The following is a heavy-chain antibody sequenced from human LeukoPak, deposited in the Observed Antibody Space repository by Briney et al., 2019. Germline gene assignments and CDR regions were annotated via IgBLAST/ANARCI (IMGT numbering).Heavy chain of an antibody. V-gene: IGHV4-4*07. CDR2: VHGSGST. D-gene: IGHD3-3*01. CDR1: GVSISTYY. Sequence: PSETLSLTCTVSGVSISTYYWTWIRQSAGKGLEWIGRVHGSGSTNYNPSLVSRVTISVDTSKNQFSLKLSSVTAADTAVYYCARLGGAQYYDFWSGYSNWFDPWGQGTLVTVSS. J-gene: IGHJ5*02. CDR3: ARLGGAQYYDFWSGYSNWFDP.